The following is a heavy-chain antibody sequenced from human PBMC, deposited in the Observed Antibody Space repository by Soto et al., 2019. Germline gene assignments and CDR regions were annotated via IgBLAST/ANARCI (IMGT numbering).Heavy chain of an antibody. CDR1: GITLRTNG. D-gene: IGHD1-26*01. CDR2: MIASGGT. J-gene: IGHJ4*02. Sequence: GGSLRLSCAASGITLRTNGMSWGRQAPGKGLDCVSSMIASGGTYYADSVKGRFTISRDNSKNTLYLQMHSLRADDTPVYYCAGHGGSSYLGPGTLVTVSS. V-gene: IGHV3-23*01. CDR3: AGHGGSSY.